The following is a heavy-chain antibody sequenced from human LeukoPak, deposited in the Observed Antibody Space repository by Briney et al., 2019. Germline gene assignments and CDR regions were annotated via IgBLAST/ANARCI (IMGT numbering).Heavy chain of an antibody. Sequence: GGSLRLSCGAAGFTFSNYAMTWVRQAPGKGLEWVSSIRGSGDGTSYADSVKGRFTMSRDNYQNTLYLHMNSLRAEDTAIYYCGRDPNGDYVGAFDFRGQGTLVTVSS. CDR1: GFTFSNYA. D-gene: IGHD4-17*01. J-gene: IGHJ3*01. CDR3: GRDPNGDYVGAFDF. CDR2: IRGSGDGT. V-gene: IGHV3-23*01.